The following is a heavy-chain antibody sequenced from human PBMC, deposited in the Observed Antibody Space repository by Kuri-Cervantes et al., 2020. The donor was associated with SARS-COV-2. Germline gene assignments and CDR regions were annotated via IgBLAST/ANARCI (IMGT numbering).Heavy chain of an antibody. J-gene: IGHJ3*02. CDR1: GGSISSSSYY. Sequence: SETLSLTCTVSGGSISSSSYYWGWIRQPPGKGLEGIGSIYYSGSTYYNPSLKSRVTISVDTSKNQFSLKLSSVTAADTAVYYCARGGGYQLLSDDAFDIWGQGTMVTVSS. CDR3: ARGGGYQLLSDDAFDI. D-gene: IGHD2-2*01. V-gene: IGHV4-39*07. CDR2: IYYSGST.